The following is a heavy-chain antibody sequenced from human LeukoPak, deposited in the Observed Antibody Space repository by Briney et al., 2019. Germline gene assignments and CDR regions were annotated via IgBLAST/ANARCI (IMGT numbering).Heavy chain of an antibody. V-gene: IGHV1-58*02. Sequence: SVKVSCKASGYTFTGYYMHRVRQAPGQGLEWIGWIVVGSGNTNYAQKFQERVTITRDMSTSTAYMELSSLRSEDTAVYYCAADPNYDILTGYPAGGVWGQGTTVTVSS. D-gene: IGHD3-9*01. CDR1: GYTFTGYY. CDR3: AADPNYDILTGYPAGGV. J-gene: IGHJ6*02. CDR2: IVVGSGNT.